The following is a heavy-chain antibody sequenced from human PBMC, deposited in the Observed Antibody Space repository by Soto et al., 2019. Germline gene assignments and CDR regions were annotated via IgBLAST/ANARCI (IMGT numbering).Heavy chain of an antibody. J-gene: IGHJ3*01. CDR3: ARGYFDWLLSSAFDV. Sequence: QVQLVQSGAEVKKPGASVKVSCKASGYTFTSYYIHWVRQAPGQGLEWMGTINPSGGGTSYAQRFQGRVTMTRDTSTSTVYMELSSLRSEDTAVYCCARGYFDWLLSSAFDVWGQGTMVTVSS. CDR2: INPSGGGT. CDR1: GYTFTSYY. V-gene: IGHV1-46*03. D-gene: IGHD3-9*01.